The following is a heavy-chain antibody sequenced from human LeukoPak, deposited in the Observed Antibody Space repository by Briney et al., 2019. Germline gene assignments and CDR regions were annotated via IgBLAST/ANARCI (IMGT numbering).Heavy chain of an antibody. D-gene: IGHD3-10*01. Sequence: GGSLRLSCAASGFTFSNYAMTWVRQAPGKGLEWVSSISDSGGSTYYADSVRGRFTISRDNSKNTLFLQMSSLRPEDTAIYYCARVQGGGYRTADSWGQGTLVTVSS. CDR2: ISDSGGST. J-gene: IGHJ4*02. CDR3: ARVQGGGYRTADS. V-gene: IGHV3-23*01. CDR1: GFTFSNYA.